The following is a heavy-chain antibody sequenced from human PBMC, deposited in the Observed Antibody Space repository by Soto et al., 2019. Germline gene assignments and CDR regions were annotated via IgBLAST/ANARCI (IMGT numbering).Heavy chain of an antibody. CDR2: ISGYNGNT. J-gene: IGHJ6*02. CDR3: ARAGKYYYGSGSPYYYGMDV. Sequence: QVQLVQSGAEVKKPGASVKVSCKASGYTFTSYGVSWVRQAPGQGLEWMGWISGYNGNTNYAQKLQGRVTMTTDTSTSTADMELRSLRSDDTAVYYCARAGKYYYGSGSPYYYGMDVWGQGITVPVSS. V-gene: IGHV1-18*04. D-gene: IGHD3-10*01. CDR1: GYTFTSYG.